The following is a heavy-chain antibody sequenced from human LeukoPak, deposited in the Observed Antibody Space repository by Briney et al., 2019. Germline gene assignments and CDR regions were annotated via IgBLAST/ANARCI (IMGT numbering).Heavy chain of an antibody. CDR3: AHTPPNTDYGGNPYYFDY. Sequence: SGPTLVKPTQTLTLTCTFSGFSLSTSGVGVGWIRQPPGKALEWLALIYWDDDKRYSPSLKSRLTITKDTSKNQVVLTMTNMDPVDTATYYCAHTPPNTDYGGNPYYFDYWGQGTLVTVSS. J-gene: IGHJ4*02. CDR1: GFSLSTSGVG. CDR2: IYWDDDK. V-gene: IGHV2-5*02. D-gene: IGHD4-23*01.